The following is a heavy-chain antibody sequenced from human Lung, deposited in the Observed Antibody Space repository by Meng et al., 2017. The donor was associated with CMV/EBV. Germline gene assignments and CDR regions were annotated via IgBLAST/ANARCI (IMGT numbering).Heavy chain of an antibody. J-gene: IGHJ2*01. CDR2: ISVKNGEA. V-gene: IGHV1-18*01. D-gene: IGHD6-13*01. Sequence: HVQLVQSGADAKSPGASMKVSCKASGYIFTNYDISWVRQAPGQGLEWTGWISVKNGEAKYPQNFQGRVTMTTDTTTSTAYMELRSLTSDDTAVYYCARYVPNGSFWYFDFWGRGTLVTVSS. CDR1: GYIFTNYD. CDR3: ARYVPNGSFWYFDF.